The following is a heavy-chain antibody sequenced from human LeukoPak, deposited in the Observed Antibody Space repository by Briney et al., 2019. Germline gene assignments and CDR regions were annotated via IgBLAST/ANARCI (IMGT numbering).Heavy chain of an antibody. CDR3: ARPYWDYVWGSYRDAFDI. V-gene: IGHV1-18*01. D-gene: IGHD3-16*02. CDR2: ISAYNGNT. J-gene: IGHJ3*02. CDR1: GYAFTSYD. Sequence: ASVKVSCKASGYAFTSYDINWVRQATGQGLEWMGWISAYNGNTNYAQKLQGRVTMTTDTSTSTAYMELRSLRSDDTAVYYCARPYWDYVWGSYRDAFDIWGQGTMVTVSS.